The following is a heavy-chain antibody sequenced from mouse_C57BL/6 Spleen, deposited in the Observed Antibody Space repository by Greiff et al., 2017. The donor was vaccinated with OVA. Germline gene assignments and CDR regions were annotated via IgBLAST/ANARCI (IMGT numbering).Heavy chain of an antibody. D-gene: IGHD4-1*01. V-gene: IGHV5-16*01. J-gene: IGHJ2*01. CDR2: INYDGSST. CDR3: ARENLTGTNFDY. CDR1: GFTFSDYY. Sequence: EVKVVESEGGLVQPGSSMKLSCTASGFTFSDYYMAWVRQVPEKGLEWVANINYDGSSTYYLDSLKSRFIISRDNAKNILYLQMSSLKSEDTATYYCARENLTGTNFDYWGQGTTRTVSS.